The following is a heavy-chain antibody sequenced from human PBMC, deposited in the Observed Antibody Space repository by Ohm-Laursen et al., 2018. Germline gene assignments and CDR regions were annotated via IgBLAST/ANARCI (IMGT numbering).Heavy chain of an antibody. CDR1: GFTFSNYE. CDR2: ISSGGSTI. V-gene: IGHV3-48*03. J-gene: IGHJ1*01. Sequence: SLRLSCAASGFTFSNYEMNWVRQATGKGLEWVSYISSGGSTIYYADSVKGRFTISRDNARNSLYLQMNSLRADDTAVYYCARVSNYPRKDFQHWGQGTLVTVSS. D-gene: IGHD4/OR15-4a*01. CDR3: ARVSNYPRKDFQH.